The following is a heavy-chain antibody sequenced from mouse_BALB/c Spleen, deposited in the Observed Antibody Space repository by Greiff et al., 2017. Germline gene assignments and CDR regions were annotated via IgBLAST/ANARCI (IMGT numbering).Heavy chain of an antibody. D-gene: IGHD2-2*01. J-gene: IGHJ2*01. Sequence: EVQLQQSGAELVRPGALVKLSCKASGFNIKDYYMHWVKQRPEQGLEWIGWIDPENGNTIYDPKFQGKASITADTSSNTAYLQLSSLTSEDTAVYYCARYGYYWDYWGQGTTLTVSS. CDR2: IDPENGNT. CDR3: ARYGYYWDY. CDR1: GFNIKDYY. V-gene: IGHV14-1*02.